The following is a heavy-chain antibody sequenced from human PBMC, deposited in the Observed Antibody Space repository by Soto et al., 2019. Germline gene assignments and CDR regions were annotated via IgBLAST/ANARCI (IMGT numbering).Heavy chain of an antibody. J-gene: IGHJ4*02. CDR3: TANPPDRGASAFDF. V-gene: IGHV3-15*07. CDR2: IKSKINGETI. CDR1: GVTFNTAW. Sequence: WGTLRLTCTASGVTFNTAWRNWIRQPPGKGLEWVGRIKSKINGETIDYASPVIGIFTISRDDSKNTLYPEVNSLDTDDTSVYYLTANPPDRGASAFDFWGKGLLATVSS. D-gene: IGHD3-10*01.